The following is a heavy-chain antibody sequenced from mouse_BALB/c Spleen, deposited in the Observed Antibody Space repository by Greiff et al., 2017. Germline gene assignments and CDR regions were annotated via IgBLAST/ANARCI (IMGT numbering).Heavy chain of an antibody. D-gene: IGHD2-4*01. CDR1: GFTFSSYG. J-gene: IGHJ3*01. Sequence: EVKLMESGGDLVKPGGSLKLSCAASGFTFSSYGMSWVRQTPDKRLEWVATISSGGSYTYYPDSVKGRFTISRDNAKNTLYLQMSSLKSEDTAMYYCARNYYDFDGFAYWGQGTLVTVSA. CDR3: ARNYYDFDGFAY. V-gene: IGHV5-6*01. CDR2: ISSGGSYT.